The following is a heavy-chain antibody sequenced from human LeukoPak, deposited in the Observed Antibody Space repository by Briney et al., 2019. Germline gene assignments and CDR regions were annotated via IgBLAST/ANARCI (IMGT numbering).Heavy chain of an antibody. CDR1: GFTFSSYE. V-gene: IGHV3-48*03. CDR3: ARAQIITFGGVFDY. Sequence: QPGGSLRLSCAASGFTFSSYEMNWVRQAPGKGLEWVSYISSSGSTIYYADSVKGRFTISRDNAKNSLYMQMNSLGAEDTAVYYCARAQIITFGGVFDYWGQGTLVTVSS. D-gene: IGHD3-16*01. J-gene: IGHJ4*02. CDR2: ISSSGSTI.